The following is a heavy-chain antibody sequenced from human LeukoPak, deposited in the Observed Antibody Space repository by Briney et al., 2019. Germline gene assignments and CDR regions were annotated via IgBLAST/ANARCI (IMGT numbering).Heavy chain of an antibody. CDR2: IYYSGST. D-gene: IGHD5-18*01. J-gene: IGHJ2*01. V-gene: IGHV4-61*01. CDR3: ARMGPYSYGSYWYFDL. Sequence: SETLSLTCTVSGGSISSSSYYWSWIRQPPGKGLEWIGYIYYSGSTNYNPSLKSRVTISVDTSKNQFSLKLNSVTAADTAVYYCARMGPYSYGSYWYFDLWGRGTLVTVSS. CDR1: GGSISSSSYY.